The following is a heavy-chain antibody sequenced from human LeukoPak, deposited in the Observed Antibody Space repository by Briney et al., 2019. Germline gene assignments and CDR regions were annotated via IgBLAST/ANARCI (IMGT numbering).Heavy chain of an antibody. CDR3: TRGPGYFDH. Sequence: GRSPRLSCAASGFIFHDYAMHWVRRAPGKGLEWVSGINWNSGSIGYADSVKGRFTISRNNAKNSLYLQMNSLRPEDTALYYCTRGPGYFDHWGQGTLVTVSS. J-gene: IGHJ4*02. V-gene: IGHV3-9*01. CDR1: GFIFHDYA. CDR2: INWNSGSI.